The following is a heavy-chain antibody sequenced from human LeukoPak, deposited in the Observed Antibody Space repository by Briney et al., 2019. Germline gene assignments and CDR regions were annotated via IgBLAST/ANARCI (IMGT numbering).Heavy chain of an antibody. CDR3: ARSSLGTATRLGDY. Sequence: GGSLRLSCAASGFTFSSYAMHWVRQAPGKGLEWVAVISYDGSNKYYADSVKGRFTISRDNSKNTLYLQMNSLRADDTAVYYCARSSLGTATRLGDYWGQGTLVTVSS. CDR1: GFTFSSYA. CDR2: ISYDGSNK. V-gene: IGHV3-30-3*01. J-gene: IGHJ4*02. D-gene: IGHD1-1*01.